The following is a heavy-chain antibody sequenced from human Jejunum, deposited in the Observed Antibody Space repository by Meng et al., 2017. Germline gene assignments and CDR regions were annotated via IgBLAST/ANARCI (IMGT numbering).Heavy chain of an antibody. V-gene: IGHV3-23*04. Sequence: VDVGGGLVQPGGSLRVSCAASGFIFSSYAMGWVRQASGKGLEWVSAITGSGGTTYYADSVKGRFTISRDNSKNTLYLQMNSLRAEDTAVYYCAKADSSGYYYDYWGQGILVTVSS. CDR2: ITGSGGTT. CDR3: AKADSSGYYYDY. CDR1: GFIFSSYA. J-gene: IGHJ4*02. D-gene: IGHD3-22*01.